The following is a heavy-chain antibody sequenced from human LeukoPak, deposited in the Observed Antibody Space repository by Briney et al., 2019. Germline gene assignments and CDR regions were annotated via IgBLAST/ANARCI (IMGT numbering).Heavy chain of an antibody. CDR1: GFTFSSYW. J-gene: IGHJ4*02. D-gene: IGHD5-24*01. V-gene: IGHV3-74*01. CDR3: AKGRWLQSGAQSNDY. Sequence: GGSLRLSCAASGFTFSSYWMHWVRQTPGKGLVWVSRIESDGSTIYADSVRGRFTISRDNAKNMVYLQMNSLRAEDTAVYYCAKGRWLQSGAQSNDYWGQGTLVTVSS. CDR2: IESDGST.